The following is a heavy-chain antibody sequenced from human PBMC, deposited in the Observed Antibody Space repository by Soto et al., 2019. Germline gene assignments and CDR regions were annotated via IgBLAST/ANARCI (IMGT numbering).Heavy chain of an antibody. CDR3: ARALVVVVAAAASDAFDI. Sequence: QVQLQQWGAGLLKPSETLSLTCAVYGGSFSGYYWSWIRQPPGKGLEWIGEINHSGSTNYNPSLKGRVTISVDTSKNQFSLKLSSVTAADTAVYYCARALVVVVAAAASDAFDIWGQGTMVTVSS. CDR1: GGSFSGYY. CDR2: INHSGST. J-gene: IGHJ3*02. D-gene: IGHD2-15*01. V-gene: IGHV4-34*01.